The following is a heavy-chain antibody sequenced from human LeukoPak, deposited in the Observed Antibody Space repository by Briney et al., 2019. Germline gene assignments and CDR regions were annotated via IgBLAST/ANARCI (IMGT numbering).Heavy chain of an antibody. J-gene: IGHJ4*02. CDR1: GFTFSSYW. D-gene: IGHD3-9*01. CDR3: ARASIGEYYDILTGYQNFDY. Sequence: GGSLLLSCAASGFTFSSYWMHWVRQAPGKGLVWVSRINSDGSSTSYADSVKGRFTISRDNAKNTLYLQMNSLRAEDTAVYYCARASIGEYYDILTGYQNFDYWGQGTLVTVSS. V-gene: IGHV3-74*01. CDR2: INSDGSST.